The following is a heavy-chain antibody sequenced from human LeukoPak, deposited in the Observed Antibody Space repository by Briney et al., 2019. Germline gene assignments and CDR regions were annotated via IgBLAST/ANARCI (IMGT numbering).Heavy chain of an antibody. D-gene: IGHD5-18*01. CDR3: ARQPYSFDPDTALYYFDY. CDR1: GGSISSSSYY. J-gene: IGHJ4*02. V-gene: IGHV4-39*07. CDR2: IYYSGST. Sequence: PSETLSLTCTVSGGSISSSSYYWGWIRQPPGKGLEWIGSIYYSGSTYCNPSLKSRVTISVDTSKNQFSLRLSSVTAADTAVYYCARQPYSFDPDTALYYFDYWGQGTLVTVSS.